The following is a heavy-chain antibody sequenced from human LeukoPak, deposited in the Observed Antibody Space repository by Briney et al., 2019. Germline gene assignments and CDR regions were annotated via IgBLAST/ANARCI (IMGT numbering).Heavy chain of an antibody. V-gene: IGHV3-11*06. Sequence: PGGSLRLSCAASGFTFNEYYMSWIRQAPRKGLEWVSHISDGGAYTKYADSVKGRFTISRDNAKNSLYLQMNSLTAADTAVYYCARVRTNSWYSDSWGQGTLVTVSS. J-gene: IGHJ4*02. CDR2: ISDGGAYT. D-gene: IGHD6-13*01. CDR1: GFTFNEYY. CDR3: ARVRTNSWYSDS.